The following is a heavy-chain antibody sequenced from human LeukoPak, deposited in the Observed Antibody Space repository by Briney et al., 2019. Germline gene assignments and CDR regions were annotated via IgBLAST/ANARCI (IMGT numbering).Heavy chain of an antibody. D-gene: IGHD2-21*02. V-gene: IGHV4-30-2*01. CDR1: GGSISRGGYS. J-gene: IGHJ4*02. CDR3: ASGTECGGDCYSL. CDR2: IYHSGST. Sequence: SQTLSLTCAVSGGSISRGGYSWGWVRQPPGKGLEWIGYIYHSGSTYYNPSLKSRVTISVDRSKNQFSLKLSSVTAADTAVYYCASGTECGGDCYSLWGQGTLVTVSS.